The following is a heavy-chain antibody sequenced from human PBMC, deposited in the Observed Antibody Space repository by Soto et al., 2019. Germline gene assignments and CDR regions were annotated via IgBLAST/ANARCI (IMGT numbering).Heavy chain of an antibody. J-gene: IGHJ5*02. CDR1: GFPFSSYS. D-gene: IGHD3-16*02. V-gene: IGHV3-21*01. CDR2: ISSSSSYI. CDR3: ARGVTFEGVIFQGLFDP. Sequence: GGSLKLSCAASGFPFSSYSMNGVRQAPGKGLEWVSSISSSSSYIYYADSVKGRFTISRDNAKNSLYLQMNSLRAEDTAVYYCARGVTFEGVIFQGLFDPWGHGALVTAS.